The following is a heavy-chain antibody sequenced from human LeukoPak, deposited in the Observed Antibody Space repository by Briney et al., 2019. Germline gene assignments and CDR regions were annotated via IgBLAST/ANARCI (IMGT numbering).Heavy chain of an antibody. Sequence: GRSLRLSCAASGFTFSSYAMHWVRQAPGKGLEWVAVISYDGSNKYYADSVKGRFTISRDNSKNTLYLQMNSLRAEDTAVYYCARDRHYYGSGSYYPPPYYYYGMDVWGQGTTVTVSS. CDR3: ARDRHYYGSGSYYPPPYYYYGMDV. CDR2: ISYDGSNK. V-gene: IGHV3-30-3*01. CDR1: GFTFSSYA. D-gene: IGHD3-10*01. J-gene: IGHJ6*02.